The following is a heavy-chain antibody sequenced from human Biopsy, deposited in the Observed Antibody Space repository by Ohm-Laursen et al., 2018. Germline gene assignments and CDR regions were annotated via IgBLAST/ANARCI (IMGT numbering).Heavy chain of an antibody. CDR2: IYYSGST. D-gene: IGHD2-21*02. CDR1: GVSISSYF. CDR3: ARGNEVMVTGPYFFDY. Sequence: GTLSLTCTVSGVSISSYFWNWIRQPPGQGLEWIGDIYYSGSTKYNPSLKSRVTISVDMSKSQLSLKLTSVTTADTAVYYCARGNEVMVTGPYFFDYWGQGTLVSVSS. J-gene: IGHJ4*02. V-gene: IGHV4-59*01.